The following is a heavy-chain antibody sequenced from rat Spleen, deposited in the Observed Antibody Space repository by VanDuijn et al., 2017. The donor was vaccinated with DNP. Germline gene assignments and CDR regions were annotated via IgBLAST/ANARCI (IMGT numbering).Heavy chain of an antibody. V-gene: IGHV3-1*01. J-gene: IGHJ2*01. D-gene: IGHD1-11*01. Sequence: EVLLQESGPGLVKPSQSLSLTCSVTGYSITSNYWAWIRKFPGNKMECLGYINYSGSTTYKSSLEGRISITRDTSKDQFFLQLNSVITEDTATYYCARSGYSWDYWGQGVMVTVSS. CDR2: INYSGST. CDR1: GYSITSNY. CDR3: ARSGYSWDY.